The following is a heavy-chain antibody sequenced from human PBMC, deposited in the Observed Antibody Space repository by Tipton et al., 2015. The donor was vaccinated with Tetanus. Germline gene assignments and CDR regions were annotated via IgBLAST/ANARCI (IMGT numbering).Heavy chain of an antibody. V-gene: IGHV3-7*01. Sequence: LSLTCAVSGGSFSDFYWSWVRQAPGKGLEWVANIKKDESEKDYVDSVKGRFTISRDNAKNSLYLQMNSMTVEDTAVYYCARSAHFASWYDWGPGTRVTVSS. D-gene: IGHD6-13*01. CDR1: GGSFSDFY. CDR2: IKKDESEK. CDR3: ARSAHFASWYD. J-gene: IGHJ4*02.